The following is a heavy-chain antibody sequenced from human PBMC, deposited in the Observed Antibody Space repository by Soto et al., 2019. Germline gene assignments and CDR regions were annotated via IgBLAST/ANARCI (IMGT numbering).Heavy chain of an antibody. CDR3: ARGGSSSENNWFDP. CDR1: GGSISSGGYS. Sequence: SETLSLTCAVSGGSISSGGYSWSWIRQPPGKGLEWIGYIYHSGSTYYNPSLNILXTIXXXXSXNQFSLKLSSVTAADTAVYYCARGGSSSENNWFDPWGQGTLVTVSS. D-gene: IGHD6-6*01. V-gene: IGHV4-30-2*01. J-gene: IGHJ5*02. CDR2: IYHSGST.